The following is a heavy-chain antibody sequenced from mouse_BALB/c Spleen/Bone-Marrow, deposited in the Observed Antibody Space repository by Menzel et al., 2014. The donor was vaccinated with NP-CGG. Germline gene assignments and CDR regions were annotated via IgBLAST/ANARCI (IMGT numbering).Heavy chain of an antibody. V-gene: IGHV5-9-3*01. Sequence: EVQVVESGGGLVKPGGSLKLSCAASGFTFSSYAMSWVRQTPEKRLEWVATIGSGGSYTYYPDSVKGRFTVSRDNAKNTLYLQMSSLRSEDTAMYYCARPPYYGSSEWYFDVWGAGTTVTVSS. CDR2: IGSGGSYT. J-gene: IGHJ1*01. D-gene: IGHD1-1*01. CDR1: GFTFSSYA. CDR3: ARPPYYGSSEWYFDV.